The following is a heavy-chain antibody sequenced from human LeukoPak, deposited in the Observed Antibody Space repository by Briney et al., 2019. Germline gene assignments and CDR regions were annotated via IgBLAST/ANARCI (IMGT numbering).Heavy chain of an antibody. D-gene: IGHD1-26*01. CDR1: GGSISSGNW. J-gene: IGHJ6*03. V-gene: IGHV4-4*02. Sequence: SQTLSLTCVVSGGSISSGNWWSWVRQPPGKGLEWLGEIFHNGTTNYNPSLKSRVTISLDKSNNQFSLKLSSVTAADTAVYSCAREGSRRLYMDVWGKGTTVTVSS. CDR2: IFHNGTT. CDR3: AREGSRRLYMDV.